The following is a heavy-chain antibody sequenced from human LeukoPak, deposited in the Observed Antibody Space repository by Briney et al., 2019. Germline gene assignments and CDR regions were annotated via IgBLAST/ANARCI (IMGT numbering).Heavy chain of an antibody. Sequence: PGGSLRLSCAASGFTFSSYAMSWVRQAPGKGLEWVSAISGSGGSTYYADSVKGRFTVSRDNSKSTLYLQMNSLRAEDTAVYYCAKDFGSGSYYLPFDYWGQGTLVTVSS. CDR1: GFTFSSYA. J-gene: IGHJ4*02. CDR2: ISGSGGST. D-gene: IGHD3-10*01. V-gene: IGHV3-23*01. CDR3: AKDFGSGSYYLPFDY.